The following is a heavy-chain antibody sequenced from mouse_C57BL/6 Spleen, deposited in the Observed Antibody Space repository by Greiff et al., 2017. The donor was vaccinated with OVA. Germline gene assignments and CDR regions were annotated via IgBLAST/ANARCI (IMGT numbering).Heavy chain of an antibody. CDR3: TRRQLRLPLFAY. V-gene: IGHV14-4*01. D-gene: IGHD3-2*02. CDR1: GFNIKDDY. Sequence: EVQLQQPGAELVRPGASVKLSCTASGFNIKDDYMHWVKQRPEQGLEWIGWIDPENGDTEYASKFQGKATITADTSSNTAYLQLSSLTSEDTAVYYCTRRQLRLPLFAYWGQGTLVTVSA. J-gene: IGHJ3*01. CDR2: IDPENGDT.